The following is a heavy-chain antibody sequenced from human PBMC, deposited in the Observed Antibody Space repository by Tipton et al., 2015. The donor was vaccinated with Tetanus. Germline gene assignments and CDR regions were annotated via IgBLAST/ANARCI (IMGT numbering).Heavy chain of an antibody. J-gene: IGHJ5*02. D-gene: IGHD6-13*01. Sequence: TLSLTCTVSGTSISRSGHYWTWIRQPPGEEPEWVGYVYHSGATNYHPSLKSRLAISADTSKNQFFLKMISMTAADTAVYFCARDFGSNHNWFDPWGQGTPVTVSS. CDR1: GTSISRSGHY. V-gene: IGHV4-61*08. CDR3: ARDFGSNHNWFDP. CDR2: VYHSGAT.